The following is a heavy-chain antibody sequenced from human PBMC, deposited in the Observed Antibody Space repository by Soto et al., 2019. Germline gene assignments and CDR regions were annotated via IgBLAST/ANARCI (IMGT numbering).Heavy chain of an antibody. CDR3: ARGQRFSDWFDP. Sequence: ETLSLTCTVSGGSMTSYYWTCIRQPAGKGLEWIGRVYSSGGTHYNPSLKSRVTISLDTSKNQFSLRLLSVTDADTAVYFCARGQRFSDWFDPWGQGTLVTVYS. CDR1: GGSMTSYY. D-gene: IGHD3-3*01. CDR2: VYSSGGT. V-gene: IGHV4-4*07. J-gene: IGHJ5*02.